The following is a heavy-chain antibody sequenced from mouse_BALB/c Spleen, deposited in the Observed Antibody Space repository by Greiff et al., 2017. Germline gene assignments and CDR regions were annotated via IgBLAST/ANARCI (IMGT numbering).Heavy chain of an antibody. J-gene: IGHJ3*01. CDR2: ISTYYGNT. Sequence: QVQLKESGPELVRPGVSVKISCKGSSYTFTDYAMHWVKQSHAKSLEWIGVISTYYGNTNYNQKFKGKATMTVDKSSSTAYMELARLTSEDSAVYYCATSYGNYEGFAYWGQGTLVTVSA. V-gene: IGHV1-67*01. D-gene: IGHD2-10*01. CDR1: SYTFTDYA. CDR3: ATSYGNYEGFAY.